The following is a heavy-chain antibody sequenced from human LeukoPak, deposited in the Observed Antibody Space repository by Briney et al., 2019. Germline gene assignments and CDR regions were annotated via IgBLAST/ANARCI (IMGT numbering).Heavy chain of an antibody. CDR1: GGSISSRSYY. CDR3: ARRRRSSGWYDY. CDR2: ISYTGST. D-gene: IGHD6-19*01. Sequence: KPSETLSLTCTVSGGSISSRSYYWRWMRQPPGKALEWIGGISYTGSTYYTPSPKSPVTISVDTSNNQFSLKLSSVTAADTAVYYCARRRRSSGWYDYWGQGTLVTVSS. J-gene: IGHJ4*02. V-gene: IGHV4-39*01.